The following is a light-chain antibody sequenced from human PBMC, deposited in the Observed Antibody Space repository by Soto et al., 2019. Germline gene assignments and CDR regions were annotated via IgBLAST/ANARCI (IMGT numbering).Light chain of an antibody. Sequence: ALTQPASVSGSPGQSITISCTGTSSDIGGYNSVSWYQQHPGKVPKLLIYDVTNRPSGISNRFSGSKSGNTASLTISGLQAEDEADYYCSSYGSSNPVVFGGGTKLTVL. CDR3: SSYGSSNPVV. CDR2: DVT. J-gene: IGLJ3*02. V-gene: IGLV2-14*01. CDR1: SSDIGGYNS.